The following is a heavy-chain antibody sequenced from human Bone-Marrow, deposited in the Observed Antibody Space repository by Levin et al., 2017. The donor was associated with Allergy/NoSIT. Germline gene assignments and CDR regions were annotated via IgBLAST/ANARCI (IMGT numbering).Heavy chain of an antibody. D-gene: IGHD6-19*01. J-gene: IGHJ4*02. CDR2: MNPDSGNT. CDR3: ARVAQGRIGVAGTGGFDD. V-gene: IGHV1-8*01. CDR1: GYTFTTYD. Sequence: ASVKVSCKASGYTFTTYDINWVRQATGQGLEWVGWMNPDSGNTGHAQKFQDRVTMTRDASKSTAYMELSSLRSEDTAVYYCARVAQGRIGVAGTGGFDDWGQGPLVTVSS.